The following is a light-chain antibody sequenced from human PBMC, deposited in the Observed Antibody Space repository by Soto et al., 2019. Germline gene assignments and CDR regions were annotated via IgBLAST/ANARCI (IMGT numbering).Light chain of an antibody. J-gene: IGKJ1*01. Sequence: DIQRTQSPSTLSASVGDRVTIPCRASQSISSWLAWYQQKPGKAPNVLIHKASSLESGVPSRFSGSGSGTEFTLTISSLQPDDFATYYCQQYKAYWTFGQGTKVEIK. CDR1: QSISSW. V-gene: IGKV1-5*03. CDR3: QQYKAYWT. CDR2: KAS.